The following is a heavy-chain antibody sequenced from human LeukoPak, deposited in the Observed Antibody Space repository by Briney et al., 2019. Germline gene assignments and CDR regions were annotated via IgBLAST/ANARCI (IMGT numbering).Heavy chain of an antibody. CDR2: ISGSGGNT. D-gene: IGHD3-10*01. V-gene: IGHV3-23*01. CDR3: ATDYYGSGSYHSPFDY. J-gene: IGHJ4*02. CDR1: GFTFSSYA. Sequence: GSLRLSCAASGFTFSSYAMSWVSQAPGKGLEWVSAISGSGGNTYYADSVKGRFTISRDNSKNTLYLQMNSLRAEDTAVYYCATDYYGSGSYHSPFDYCGQGTLVTVSS.